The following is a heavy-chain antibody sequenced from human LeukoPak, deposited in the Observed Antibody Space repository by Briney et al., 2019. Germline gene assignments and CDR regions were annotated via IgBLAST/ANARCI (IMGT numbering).Heavy chain of an antibody. CDR2: INQVGSEK. CDR1: GFTFSSYW. J-gene: IGHJ4*02. V-gene: IGHV3-7*05. D-gene: IGHD1-14*01. Sequence: TGGSPRLSCSASGFTFSSYWMIWVRQAPGQGLEWVANINQVGSEKYYGDSVKGRFTISRDNSKNSLYLQMNSLRAEDTAVYFCARDHVEPGVILDSWGQGTLVTVSS. CDR3: ARDHVEPGVILDS.